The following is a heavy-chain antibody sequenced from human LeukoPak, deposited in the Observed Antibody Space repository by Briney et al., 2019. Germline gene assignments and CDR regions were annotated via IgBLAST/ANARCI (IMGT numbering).Heavy chain of an antibody. CDR3: ARGGSGWLPFDY. Sequence: ASVKVSCKAPGYTFTSYDINWVRQATGQGLEWMGWVNPNSGNTGYAQKFQGGVTMTRNTSISTAYMELSSLRSEDTAVYYCARGGSGWLPFDYWGQGTLVTVSS. CDR1: GYTFTSYD. CDR2: VNPNSGNT. J-gene: IGHJ4*02. V-gene: IGHV1-8*01. D-gene: IGHD6-19*01.